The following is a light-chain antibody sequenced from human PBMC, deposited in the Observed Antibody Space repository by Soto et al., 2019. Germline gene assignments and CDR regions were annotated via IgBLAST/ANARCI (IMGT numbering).Light chain of an antibody. J-gene: IGKJ1*01. CDR1: QTISSY. Sequence: DIQMTQSPSSLSASVGDRVTITCRASQTISSYLHWYQQKPGKAPKLLIYAASSLQSGVPSRFSDSGSGTHFTLTISSLQPEDFATYYCQQSNSSPRTFGQGTKVDIK. CDR2: AAS. V-gene: IGKV1-39*01. CDR3: QQSNSSPRT.